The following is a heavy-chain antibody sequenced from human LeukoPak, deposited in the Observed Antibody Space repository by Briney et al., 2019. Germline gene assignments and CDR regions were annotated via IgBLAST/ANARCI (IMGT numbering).Heavy chain of an antibody. CDR2: IYTSGST. Sequence: SETLSLTCAVYGGSFSGYYWSWIRQPAGKGLEWIGRIYTSGSTNYNPSLKSRVTMSVDTSKNQFSLKLSSVTAADTAVYYCARDQGPDDAFDIWGQGTMVTVSS. J-gene: IGHJ3*02. V-gene: IGHV4-4*07. CDR3: ARDQGPDDAFDI. CDR1: GGSFSGYY. D-gene: IGHD1-14*01.